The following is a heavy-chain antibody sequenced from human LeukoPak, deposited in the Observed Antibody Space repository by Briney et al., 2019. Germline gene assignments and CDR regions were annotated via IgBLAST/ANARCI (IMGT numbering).Heavy chain of an antibody. CDR1: GYSFTSYW. V-gene: IGHV5-51*01. CDR2: IYPGDSDT. Sequence: GESLKISCKDSGYSFTSYWIGWVRQMLGKGLEWMGIIYPGDSDTRYSPSFQGQGTISADKSISTAYLQWSSLKASDTAMYYCASSLFDYYVPDYWGQGTLVTVSS. D-gene: IGHD1-26*01. J-gene: IGHJ4*02. CDR3: ASSLFDYYVPDY.